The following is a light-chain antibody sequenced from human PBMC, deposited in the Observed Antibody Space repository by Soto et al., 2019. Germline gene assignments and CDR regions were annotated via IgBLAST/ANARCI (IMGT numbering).Light chain of an antibody. CDR2: DNN. Sequence: QSVLTQPPSVSAAPGQKVTISFSGSSSNIGNNYVSWYQQLPGTAPKLLIYDNNKRPSGIPDRFPGSKSGTSATLGITGLQTGDEADYYCGTWDSSLSAYVFGTGTKVTVL. CDR1: SSNIGNNY. CDR3: GTWDSSLSAYV. V-gene: IGLV1-51*01. J-gene: IGLJ1*01.